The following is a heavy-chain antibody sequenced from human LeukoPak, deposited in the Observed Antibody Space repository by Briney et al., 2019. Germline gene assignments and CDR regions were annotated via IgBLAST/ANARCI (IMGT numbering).Heavy chain of an antibody. D-gene: IGHD6-13*01. CDR1: GFTFSSYW. V-gene: IGHV3-74*01. J-gene: IGHJ4*02. Sequence: GGSLRLSCAASGFTFSSYWMHWVRQAPGKGLVWVSRINSDGSSTSYADSVKGRFTISRDNAKNTLYLQMNSLRAEDTAVYYCARDRSSSWYGYYYFDTGAREPWSPSPQ. CDR2: INSDGSST. CDR3: ARDRSSSWYGYYYFDT.